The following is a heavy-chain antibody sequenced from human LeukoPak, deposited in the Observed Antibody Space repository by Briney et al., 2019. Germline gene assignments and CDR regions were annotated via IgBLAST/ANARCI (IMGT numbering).Heavy chain of an antibody. CDR3: TRVGYIDEGNDY. Sequence: GGSMRLSCVASGFPFSSHCMTWVRQAPRKGLEWVANIKQDGSKKSYVDSVKGRFTISRDNAKNSLYLQMNSLRAEDTAIYYCTRVGYIDEGNDYWGQGTLVTVSS. CDR2: IKQDGSKK. D-gene: IGHD5-24*01. CDR1: GFPFSSHC. V-gene: IGHV3-7*04. J-gene: IGHJ4*02.